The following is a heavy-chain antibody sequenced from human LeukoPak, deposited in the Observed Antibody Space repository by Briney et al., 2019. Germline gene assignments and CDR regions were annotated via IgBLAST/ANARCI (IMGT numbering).Heavy chain of an antibody. D-gene: IGHD3-10*01. Sequence: GGSLRLSCAASGFTFSSYAMSWVRQAPGKGLEWVSSISASGGSTNYADSVKGRFPISRDNSKNTLYLQLNSLRAEDTAVYYCAKGMRGSERLTMVRGVIIKTAGLYYMDVWGKGTTVTVSS. CDR3: AKGMRGSERLTMVRGVIIKTAGLYYMDV. J-gene: IGHJ6*03. CDR1: GFTFSSYA. CDR2: ISASGGST. V-gene: IGHV3-23*01.